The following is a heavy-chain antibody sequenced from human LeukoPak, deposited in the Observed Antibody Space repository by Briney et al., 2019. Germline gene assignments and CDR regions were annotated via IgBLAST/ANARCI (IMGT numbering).Heavy chain of an antibody. CDR2: INNNGGST. J-gene: IGHJ4*02. CDR1: GFTFSSYA. D-gene: IGHD2-15*01. V-gene: IGHV3-64D*06. Sequence: QPGGSLRLSCSASGFTFSSYAMHWVRQAPGKGLEYVSAINNNGGSTYYADSVKGRFTISRDNSKNTLYLQMSSLRAEDTAVYYCVKDRGGLRRDFDYWCQGTLVTVSS. CDR3: VKDRGGLRRDFDY.